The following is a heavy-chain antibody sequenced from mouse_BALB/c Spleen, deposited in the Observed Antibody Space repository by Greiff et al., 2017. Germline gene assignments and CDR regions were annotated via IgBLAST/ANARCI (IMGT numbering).Heavy chain of an antibody. J-gene: IGHJ4*01. CDR2: ISSGSSTI. V-gene: IGHV5-17*02. CDR3: ARSPHRYAYAMDY. CDR1: GFTFSSFG. Sequence: EVKVVESGGGLVQPGGSRKLSCAASGFTFSSFGMHWVRQAPEKGLEWVAYISSGSSTIYYADTVKGRFTISRDNPKNTLFLQMTSLRSEDTAMYYCARSPHRYAYAMDYWGQGTSVTVSS. D-gene: IGHD2-14*01.